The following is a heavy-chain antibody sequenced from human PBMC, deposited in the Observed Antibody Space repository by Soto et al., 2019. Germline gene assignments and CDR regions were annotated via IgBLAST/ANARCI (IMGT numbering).Heavy chain of an antibody. CDR3: ARGVDYGDYDFWSGYFFDY. CDR2: INAGNGNT. V-gene: IGHV1-3*01. Sequence: ASVKVSCKASGYTLTSYAMHWVRQAPGQRLEWMGWINAGNGNTKYSQKFQGRVTITRDTSASTAYMELSSLRSEDTAVYYCARGVDYGDYDFWSGYFFDYWGQGTLVTSPQ. J-gene: IGHJ4*02. D-gene: IGHD3-3*01. CDR1: GYTLTSYA.